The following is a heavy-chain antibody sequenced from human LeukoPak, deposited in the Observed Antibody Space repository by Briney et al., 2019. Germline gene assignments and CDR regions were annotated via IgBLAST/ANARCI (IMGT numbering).Heavy chain of an antibody. CDR2: ISSSSSYI. V-gene: IGHV3-21*01. J-gene: IGHJ4*02. CDR1: GFIFSSSW. D-gene: IGHD1-26*01. Sequence: GGSLRLSCAASGFIFSSSWMGWIRQAPGKGLEWVSSISSSSSYIYYADSVKGRFTISRDNAKNSLYLQMNSLRAEDTAVYYCARSGATYFDYWGQGTLVTVSS. CDR3: ARSGATYFDY.